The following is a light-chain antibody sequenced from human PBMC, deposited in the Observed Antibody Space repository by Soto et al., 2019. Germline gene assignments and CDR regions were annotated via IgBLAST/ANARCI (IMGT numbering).Light chain of an antibody. Sequence: DIQMTQSPSTLSASVGDRVTITCRASQSISSWLAWYQQKPGKAPNLLIYKASSLESGVPSRFSGSGSVTDFTLTISSLQPDDFATYYCQQYNSYPLTVGGGTKVEIK. J-gene: IGKJ4*01. CDR1: QSISSW. CDR3: QQYNSYPLT. CDR2: KAS. V-gene: IGKV1-5*03.